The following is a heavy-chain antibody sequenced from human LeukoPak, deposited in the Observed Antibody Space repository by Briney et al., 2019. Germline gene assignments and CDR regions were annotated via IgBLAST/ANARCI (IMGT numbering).Heavy chain of an antibody. CDR1: GFTFDDYA. Sequence: GGSLRLSCAASGFTFDDYAMHWVRQAPGKGLEWVSGISWNSGSIGYADSVKGRFTISRDNAKNSLYLQMNRLRAEDTALYYCAKDRQLISGGMDVWGQGTTVTVSS. V-gene: IGHV3-9*01. J-gene: IGHJ6*02. CDR3: AKDRQLISGGMDV. CDR2: ISWNSGSI. D-gene: IGHD2-2*01.